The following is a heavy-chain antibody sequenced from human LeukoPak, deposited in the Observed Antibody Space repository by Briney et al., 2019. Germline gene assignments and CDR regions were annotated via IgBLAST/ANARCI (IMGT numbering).Heavy chain of an antibody. CDR2: FDPEDGET. Sequence: GASVKVSCKVSGYTLTELSMHWVRQAPGKGLEWMGGFDPEDGETIYAQKFQGRVTMTEDTSTDTAYMELSSLRSEDTAVYYCASLSSSRNPAGYWGQGTLVTVSS. D-gene: IGHD6-6*01. V-gene: IGHV1-24*01. J-gene: IGHJ4*02. CDR3: ASLSSSRNPAGY. CDR1: GYTLTELS.